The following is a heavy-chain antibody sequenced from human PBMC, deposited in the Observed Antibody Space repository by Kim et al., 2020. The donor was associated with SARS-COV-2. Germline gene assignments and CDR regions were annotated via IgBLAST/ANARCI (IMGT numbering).Heavy chain of an antibody. CDR1: GFTFSNAW. CDR2: IKSKTDGGTT. J-gene: IGHJ3*02. V-gene: IGHV3-15*01. D-gene: IGHD3-10*01. CDR3: TTARSGLLCFGELLSGRAFEI. Sequence: GGSLRLSCAASGFTFSNAWMSWVRQAPGKGLEWVGRIKSKTDGGTTDYAAPVKGRFTISRDDSKNTLYLQMNSLKTEDTAVYYCTTARSGLLCFGELLSGRAFEIWGPGTMVTVSS.